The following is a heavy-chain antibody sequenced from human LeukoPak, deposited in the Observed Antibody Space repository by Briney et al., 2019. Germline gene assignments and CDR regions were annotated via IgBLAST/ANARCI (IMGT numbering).Heavy chain of an antibody. CDR3: ARAGPYYYYGMDV. CDR1: GFTVSSNY. Sequence: PGGSLRLSCAASGFTVSSNYMSWVRQAPGKGLEWVSVIYSGGSTYYADSVKARFTISRDNSKNTLYLQMNSLRAEDTAVYYCARAGPYYYYGMDVWGQGTTVTVSS. V-gene: IGHV3-66*01. D-gene: IGHD2-8*02. CDR2: IYSGGST. J-gene: IGHJ6*02.